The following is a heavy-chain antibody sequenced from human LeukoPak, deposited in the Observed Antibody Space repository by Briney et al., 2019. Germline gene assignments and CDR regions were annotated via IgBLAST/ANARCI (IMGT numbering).Heavy chain of an antibody. V-gene: IGHV3-72*01. CDR1: GFTFSDHY. Sequence: GGSLRLSCTASGFTFSDHYMDWVRQAPGKGLEWVGRIRNKDDSYTTEYAASVKGRFTISRDDSKNSLYLQMNSLRAEDTAVYYCAKDGLLWFGEDYWGQGTLVTVSS. J-gene: IGHJ4*02. CDR3: AKDGLLWFGEDY. CDR2: IRNKDDSYTT. D-gene: IGHD3-10*01.